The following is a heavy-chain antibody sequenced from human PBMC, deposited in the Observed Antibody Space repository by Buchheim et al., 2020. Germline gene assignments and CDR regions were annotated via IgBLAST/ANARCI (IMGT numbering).Heavy chain of an antibody. J-gene: IGHJ6*02. Sequence: QVQLVESGGGVVQPGRSLRLSCAASGFTFSSYGMHWVRQAPGKGLEWVAAITCDGSNKYYADSVKGRFTISRDNSKNTLYLQMNSLRAEDTAVYYCAKVRIAAAGSENYYYYYGMDVWGQGTT. D-gene: IGHD6-13*01. V-gene: IGHV3-30*18. CDR2: ITCDGSNK. CDR1: GFTFSSYG. CDR3: AKVRIAAAGSENYYYYYGMDV.